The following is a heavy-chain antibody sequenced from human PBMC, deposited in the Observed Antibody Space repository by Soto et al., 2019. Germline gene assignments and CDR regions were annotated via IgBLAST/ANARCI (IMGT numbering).Heavy chain of an antibody. Sequence: GXPLSLSGAAFEFPFSSSWMHWVRQAPGKGLECVAVIWYDGSNKYYVDSVKGRFTISRDTSKNTLYLQMNSLRVEDTAVYYCARDLSGPLDDWGQGTLVTFSS. CDR3: ARDLSGPLDD. V-gene: IGHV3-33*08. CDR1: EFPFSSSW. J-gene: IGHJ4*02. CDR2: IWYDGSNK.